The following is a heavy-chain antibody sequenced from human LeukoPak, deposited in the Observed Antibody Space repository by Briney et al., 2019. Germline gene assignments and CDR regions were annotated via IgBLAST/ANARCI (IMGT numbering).Heavy chain of an antibody. CDR3: ARRAGAYTHPYDY. V-gene: IGHV3-21*01. CDR2: ISSSSSYI. CDR1: GFTFSSYS. D-gene: IGHD3-16*01. J-gene: IGHJ4*02. Sequence: GGSLRLSCAASGFTFSSYSMSWVRQAPGKVLEWVSSISSSSSYIYYADSVKGRFTISRDNAKNSLYLQMNSLRAEDTAVYYCARRAGAYTHPYDYWGQGTLVTVS.